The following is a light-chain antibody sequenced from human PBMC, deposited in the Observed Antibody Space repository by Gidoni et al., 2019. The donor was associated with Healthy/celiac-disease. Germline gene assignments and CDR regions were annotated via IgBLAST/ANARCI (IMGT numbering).Light chain of an antibody. CDR2: GAS. CDR3: QQYNNWPPMYT. J-gene: IGKJ2*01. CDR1: QSVSSN. Sequence: EIVMTQSPATLSVSPGERATLSCRASQSVSSNFAWYQQKPGQAPRLLLYGASTRATGIPARFSGSGSGTEFTLTISSLKSEDFEVYYCQQYNNWPPMYTFGQGTKLEIK. V-gene: IGKV3-15*01.